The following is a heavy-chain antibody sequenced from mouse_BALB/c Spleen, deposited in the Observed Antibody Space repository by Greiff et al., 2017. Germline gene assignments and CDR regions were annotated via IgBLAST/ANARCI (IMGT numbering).Heavy chain of an antibody. D-gene: IGHD2-3*01. Sequence: VQLKESGPGLVKPSQSLSLTCTVTGYSITSDYAWYWIRQFPGNKLEWMGYISYSGSTSYNPSLKSRISITRDTSKNQFFLQLNSVTTEDTATYNCARHYDGYSNWYFDVWGAGTTVTVSS. CDR1: GYSITSDYA. CDR3: ARHYDGYSNWYFDV. CDR2: ISYSGST. J-gene: IGHJ1*01. V-gene: IGHV3-2*02.